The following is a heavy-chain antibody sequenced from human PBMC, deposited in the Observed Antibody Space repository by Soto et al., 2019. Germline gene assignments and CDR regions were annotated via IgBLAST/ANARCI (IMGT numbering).Heavy chain of an antibody. CDR1: GYTFTSYA. V-gene: IGHV1-3*05. CDR2: INAGNGNT. Sequence: QVQLVQSGAEEKKPGASVKVSCKASGYTFTSYAMHWVRQAPGQRLEWMGWINAGNGNTKYSQKFHGRVTITRDTSASTAYMELSSLRSEDTAVYYCARGGIFDSSGYYYFSAFDIWGQGTMVTVSS. CDR3: ARGGIFDSSGYYYFSAFDI. J-gene: IGHJ3*02. D-gene: IGHD3-22*01.